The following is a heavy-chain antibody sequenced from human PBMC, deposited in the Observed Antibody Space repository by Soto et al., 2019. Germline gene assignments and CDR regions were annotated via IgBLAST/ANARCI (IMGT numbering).Heavy chain of an antibody. CDR2: ISGSTGNI. Sequence: QVQLLESGGGLVQPGGSLRLSCAASGFTFSDYYMTWIRQAPGKGLEWVSYISGSTGNIYYADSVKGRFTISRDNAKDSLYLQMNSLRAEDTAVYYCARESGSDAFDIWGQGTMVAVSS. J-gene: IGHJ3*02. CDR1: GFTFSDYY. CDR3: ARESGSDAFDI. V-gene: IGHV3-11*01.